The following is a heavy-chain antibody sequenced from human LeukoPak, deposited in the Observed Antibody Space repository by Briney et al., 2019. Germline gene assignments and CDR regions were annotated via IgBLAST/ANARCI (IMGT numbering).Heavy chain of an antibody. CDR3: ARARDYGEDDY. J-gene: IGHJ4*02. CDR2: IYYSGST. V-gene: IGHV4-59*01. Sequence: SETLSLTCTVSGGSISSYYWSWVRQPPGKGLEWIGYIYYSGSTNYDPSLKSRVTISVDTSKNQFSLKLSSVTAADTAVYYCARARDYGEDDYWGQGTLVTVSS. CDR1: GGSISSYY. D-gene: IGHD4-17*01.